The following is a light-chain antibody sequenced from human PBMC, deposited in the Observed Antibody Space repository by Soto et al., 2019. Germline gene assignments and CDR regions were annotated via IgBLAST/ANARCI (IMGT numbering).Light chain of an antibody. CDR1: SSDVGAYNY. J-gene: IGLJ1*01. CDR3: CSYTSRTTYV. V-gene: IGLV2-14*01. CDR2: AVS. Sequence: QSVLTQPASVSGSPGQSITISCTGTSSDVGAYNYVSWYQQHPGKAPQLMIHAVSNRPSGISSRFSGSKSGNTASLTISGLQSEDEADYFCCSYTSRTTYVFGTGTKLTVL.